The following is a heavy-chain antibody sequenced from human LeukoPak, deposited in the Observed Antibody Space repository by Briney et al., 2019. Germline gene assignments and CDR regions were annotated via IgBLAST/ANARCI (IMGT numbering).Heavy chain of an antibody. V-gene: IGHV1-18*01. D-gene: IGHD6-19*01. CDR3: AREPGYSSGWTVFDY. CDR2: ISAYNGNT. J-gene: IGHJ4*02. CDR1: GYTFTSYG. Sequence: ASVKDSCKASGYTFTSYGISWVRQAPGQGLEWMGWISAYNGNTNYAQKLQGRVTMTTDTSTSTAYKELRSMISDDTAVYYCAREPGYSSGWTVFDYWGQGTLVTVSS.